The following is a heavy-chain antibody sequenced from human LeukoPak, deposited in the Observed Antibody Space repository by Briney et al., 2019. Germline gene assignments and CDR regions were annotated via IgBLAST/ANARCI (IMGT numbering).Heavy chain of an antibody. CDR1: GGTFSSYA. Sequence: GASVKVSCKASGGTFSSYAISWVRQAPGQGLEWMGRIIPILGIANYAQKFQGRVTITADKSTSTAYMELSSLRSEDTAVYYCARDVGYYYDRSGYQSLGYWGQGTLVTVSS. V-gene: IGHV1-69*04. D-gene: IGHD3-22*01. J-gene: IGHJ4*02. CDR2: IIPILGIA. CDR3: ARDVGYYYDRSGYQSLGY.